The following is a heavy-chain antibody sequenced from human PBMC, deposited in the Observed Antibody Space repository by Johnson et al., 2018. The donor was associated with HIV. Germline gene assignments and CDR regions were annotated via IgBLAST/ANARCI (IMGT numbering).Heavy chain of an antibody. J-gene: IGHJ3*02. CDR2: ISDDGCNK. CDR1: GFTFSSFG. CDR3: ARDDTEADGAFDI. D-gene: IGHD2-2*02. Sequence: QVQLVESGGGVVQPGGSLRLSCAASGFTFSSFGMHWVRQDPGKGLEWVTIISDDGCNKNYADSVKGRFTVSRDNSKNTLYLQMNSLRAEDTAVYYCARDDTEADGAFDIWGQGTMVTVSS. V-gene: IGHV3-33*05.